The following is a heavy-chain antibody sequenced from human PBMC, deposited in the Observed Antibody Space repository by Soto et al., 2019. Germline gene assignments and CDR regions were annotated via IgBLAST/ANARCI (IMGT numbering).Heavy chain of an antibody. Sequence: PSETLSLTCAVYGGSFSGYYWTWIRQPPGTGLEWIGEINHSGSTNYNPSLKSRVTISVDTSKNQFSLKLSSVTAADTAVYYCARLSSAWSWAAFDIWGQGTMVTVSS. J-gene: IGHJ3*02. CDR2: INHSGST. CDR1: GGSFSGYY. CDR3: ARLSSAWSWAAFDI. D-gene: IGHD6-19*01. V-gene: IGHV4-34*01.